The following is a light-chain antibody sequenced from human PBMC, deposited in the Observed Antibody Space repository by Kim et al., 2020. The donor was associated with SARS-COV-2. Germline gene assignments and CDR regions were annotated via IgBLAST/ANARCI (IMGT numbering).Light chain of an antibody. CDR2: GAS. CDR3: QQYGSSPYA. V-gene: IGKV3-20*01. CDR1: QSVSSSY. J-gene: IGKJ2*01. Sequence: LAPGERATLSCRASQSVSSSYLAWYQQKPGQAPRLLIYGASSRATGIPDRFSGSGSGTDFTLTISRLEPEDFAVYYCQQYGSSPYAFGQGTKLEI.